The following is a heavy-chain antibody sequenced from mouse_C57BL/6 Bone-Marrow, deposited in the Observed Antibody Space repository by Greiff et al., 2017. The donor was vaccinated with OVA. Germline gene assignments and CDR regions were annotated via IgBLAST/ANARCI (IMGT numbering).Heavy chain of an antibody. J-gene: IGHJ2*01. CDR1: GYTFTDHT. D-gene: IGHD1-1*01. V-gene: IGHV1-78*01. Sequence: QVQLQQSDAELVKPGASVKISCKVSGYTFTDHTIHWMKQRPEQGLEWIGYIYPRDGSTKYNEKFKGKATLTADKSSSTAYMQLNSLTSEDSAVYFCAREGRITTVVDYIDYWGQGTTLTVSS. CDR3: AREGRITTVVDYIDY. CDR2: IYPRDGST.